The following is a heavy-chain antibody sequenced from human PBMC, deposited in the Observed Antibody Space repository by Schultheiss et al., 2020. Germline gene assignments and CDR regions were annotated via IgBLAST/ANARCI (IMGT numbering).Heavy chain of an antibody. Sequence: ETLSLTCTVSGGSISSSSYYWGWIRQPPGKGLEWVSAISGNGAGAFYAVSVQGRFTISRDNAKNSLYLQMNSLRAEDTAVYYCAKVMIRHYYDSSGQHRDYWGQGTLVTVSS. J-gene: IGHJ4*02. CDR2: ISGNGAGA. D-gene: IGHD3-22*01. V-gene: IGHV3-23*01. CDR1: GGSISSSSYY. CDR3: AKVMIRHYYDSSGQHRDY.